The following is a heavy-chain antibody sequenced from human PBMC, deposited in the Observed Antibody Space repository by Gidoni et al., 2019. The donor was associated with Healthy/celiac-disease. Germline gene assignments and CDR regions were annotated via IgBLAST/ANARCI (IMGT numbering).Heavy chain of an antibody. CDR3: ARETTLYSLGWYMGY. Sequence: QAPGQGLEWMGIINPSGGSTSYAQKFQGRVTMTRDTSTSTVYMELSSLRSEDTAVYYCARETTLYSLGWYMGYWGQGTLVTVSS. V-gene: IGHV1-46*03. J-gene: IGHJ4*02. D-gene: IGHD6-19*01. CDR2: INPSGGST.